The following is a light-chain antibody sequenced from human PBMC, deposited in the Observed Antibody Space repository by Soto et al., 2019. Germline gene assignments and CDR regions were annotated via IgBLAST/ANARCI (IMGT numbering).Light chain of an antibody. CDR2: DAS. J-gene: IGKJ5*01. Sequence: IQMTKSPPTLSASVGDRVTITCRASQPISSWLAWYHPKPGKAPKLLIFDASSLKTGVPSRFSGSGSGTEFTLTISSLQPEDFATYNCQQFHTYPFGVGQGKRLEIK. CDR1: QPISSW. CDR3: QQFHTYPFG. V-gene: IGKV1-5*01.